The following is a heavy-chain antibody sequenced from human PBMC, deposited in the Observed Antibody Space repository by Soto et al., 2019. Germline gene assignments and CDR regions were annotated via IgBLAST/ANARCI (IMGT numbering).Heavy chain of an antibody. V-gene: IGHV4-30-4*01. J-gene: IGHJ4*02. D-gene: IGHD6-6*01. CDR2: IYYSGNT. Sequence: SETLSLTCTVSGDSISTADYYWNWIRQPPGKGLEWIGYIYYSGNTYYIPSLKSRVTIAVDTSKNQISLKLNSVTAADTAVYYCARGIYSTSYCFDSWGQGTLVTVSS. CDR1: GDSISTADYY. CDR3: ARGIYSTSYCFDS.